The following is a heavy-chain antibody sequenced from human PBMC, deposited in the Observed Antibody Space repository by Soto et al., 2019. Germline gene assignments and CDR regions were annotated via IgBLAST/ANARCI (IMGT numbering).Heavy chain of an antibody. Sequence: SEALSLTCTVSGGSVSRSSYYWGWVRQPPGKGLEWIGSVYYSGSTYYNPSLESRVTISVDKSKNQFSLKLMSLSAADTAIYYCGRQEGLATISYYFDYWGQGALVTVSS. J-gene: IGHJ4*02. CDR2: VYYSGST. CDR1: GGSVSRSSYY. D-gene: IGHD3-9*01. CDR3: GRQEGLATISYYFDY. V-gene: IGHV4-39*01.